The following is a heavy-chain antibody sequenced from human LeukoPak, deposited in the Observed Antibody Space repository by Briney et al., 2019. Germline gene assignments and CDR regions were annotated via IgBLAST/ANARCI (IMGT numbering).Heavy chain of an antibody. D-gene: IGHD6-19*01. CDR2: IYYSGST. J-gene: IGHJ6*03. CDR3: ARDGTPVAGYYNYYMDV. V-gene: IGHV4-59*01. CDR1: GGSSTTFY. Sequence: PSETLSLTCTVSGGSSTTFYWSWIRQTPGTGLEWIGYIYYSGSTIYNPSLKSRVTISVDTSKNQFSLKLSSVTAADTAVYYCARDGTPVAGYYNYYMDVWGKGTTVTVSS.